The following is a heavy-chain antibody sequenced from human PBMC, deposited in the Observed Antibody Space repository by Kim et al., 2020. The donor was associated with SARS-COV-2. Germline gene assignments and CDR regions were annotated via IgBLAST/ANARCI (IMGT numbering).Heavy chain of an antibody. Sequence: GGSLTLSCAASGFTFSTYSMHWVRQPPGKGLEWVAVISYNGNSKYHTDSVKGRFTISRDNSKNTLYLQMDSLRPEDSGVYYCARGMNIAVLPAATLDYWGQGVVVTVSS. D-gene: IGHD2-15*01. CDR2: ISYNGNSK. V-gene: IGHV3-30-3*01. CDR3: ARGMNIAVLPAATLDY. J-gene: IGHJ4*02. CDR1: GFTFSTYS.